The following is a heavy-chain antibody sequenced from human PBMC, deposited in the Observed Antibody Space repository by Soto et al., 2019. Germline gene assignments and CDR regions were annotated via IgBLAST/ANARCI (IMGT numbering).Heavy chain of an antibody. J-gene: IGHJ4*02. D-gene: IGHD1-1*01. CDR3: ARHSNEYRKSLDY. CDR1: GGSISGYY. CDR2: IYYTGST. Sequence: PSETLSLTCTVSGGSISGYYWSWIRQPPGKGLDWIAYIYYTGSTNSNPSLKSRVTISVDTSKNRFSLKLSSVTAADTAVYYCARHSNEYRKSLDYWGQGTLVTVSS. V-gene: IGHV4-59*08.